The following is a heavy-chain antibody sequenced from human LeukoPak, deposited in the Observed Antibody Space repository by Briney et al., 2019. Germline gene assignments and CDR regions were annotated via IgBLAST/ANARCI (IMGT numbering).Heavy chain of an antibody. V-gene: IGHV3-66*01. CDR1: GFTVSNNY. CDR2: IYSGGST. J-gene: IGHJ4*02. CDR3: ARRRWELLGLSFAFDY. D-gene: IGHD1-26*01. Sequence: GGSLRLSCAASGFTVSNNYMSWVRQAPGKGLEWVSVIYSGGSTYYADSVKGRFTISRDNSKNTLYLQMNSLRAEDTAVYYCARRRWELLGLSFAFDYWGQGTLVTVSS.